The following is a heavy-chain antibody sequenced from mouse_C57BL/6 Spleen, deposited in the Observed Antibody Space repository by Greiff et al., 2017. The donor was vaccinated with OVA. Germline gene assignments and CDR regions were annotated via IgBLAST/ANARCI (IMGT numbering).Heavy chain of an antibody. Sequence: VQLQQSGPELVKPGASVKISCKASGYSFTGYYMNWVKQSPEKSLEWIGEINPSTGGTTYNQKFKAKATLTVDKSSSTAYMQLKSLTSEDSAVYDCARSAPYGSSYRFAYWGQGTLVTVSA. V-gene: IGHV1-42*01. J-gene: IGHJ3*01. D-gene: IGHD1-1*01. CDR3: ARSAPYGSSYRFAY. CDR2: INPSTGGT. CDR1: GYSFTGYY.